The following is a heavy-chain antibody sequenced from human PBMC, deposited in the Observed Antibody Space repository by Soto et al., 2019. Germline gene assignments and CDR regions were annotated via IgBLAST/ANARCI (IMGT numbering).Heavy chain of an antibody. V-gene: IGHV3-23*01. D-gene: IGHD4-17*01. CDR2: ISDSGTSA. CDR1: GFTFSSYA. Sequence: GGSLRLSCAASGFTFSSYAMSWVRQAPGKGLEWVSGISDSGTSAYYADSVKGRFTISRDNSKNTLYLQMNSLRAEDTAVYYCAKDVSYGGKRPYYFDYWGQATLVTVSS. CDR3: AKDVSYGGKRPYYFDY. J-gene: IGHJ4*02.